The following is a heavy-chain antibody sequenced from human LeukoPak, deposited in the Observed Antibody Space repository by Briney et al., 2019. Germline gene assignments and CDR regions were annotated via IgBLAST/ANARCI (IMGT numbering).Heavy chain of an antibody. D-gene: IGHD2/OR15-2a*01. CDR1: GGSFSGYY. CDR2: INHSGST. CDR3: ARGYLGLFDY. J-gene: IGHJ4*02. Sequence: SETLSLTCAVYGGSFSGYYWSWIRQPPGKGLEWIGEINHSGSTNYNPSLKSRVTISVDTSKNQSSLKLSSVTAADTAVYYCARGYLGLFDYWGQGTLVTVSS. V-gene: IGHV4-34*01.